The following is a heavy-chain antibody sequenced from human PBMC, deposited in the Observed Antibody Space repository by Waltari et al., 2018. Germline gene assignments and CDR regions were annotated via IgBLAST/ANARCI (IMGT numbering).Heavy chain of an antibody. V-gene: IGHV3-21*02. Sequence: EVQLVESGGGLVKPGGSLRLSCAAFGFIFSRYSMTWVRQAPGKGLEWVSFISSSTSNIYYVDSVKGRFTISRDNANNSLYLQMNSLRVEDTAVYYCAKGVSKWRMDSWGRGILVTVSS. CDR3: AKGVSKWRMDS. CDR2: ISSSTSNI. CDR1: GFIFSRYS. D-gene: IGHD2-8*01. J-gene: IGHJ4*02.